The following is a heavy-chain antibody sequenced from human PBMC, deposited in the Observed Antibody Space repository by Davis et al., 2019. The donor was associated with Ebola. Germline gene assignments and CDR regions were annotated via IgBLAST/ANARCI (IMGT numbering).Heavy chain of an antibody. CDR1: GGTFRSYA. V-gene: IGHV1-18*01. Sequence: AASVKVSCKASGGTFRSYAISWVRQAPGQGLEWMGWISAYNGNTNYAQKLQGRVTMTTDTSTSTAYMELRSLRSDDTAVYYCARGDPIAEFDYWGQGTLVTVSS. CDR3: ARGDPIAEFDY. CDR2: ISAYNGNT. D-gene: IGHD6-13*01. J-gene: IGHJ4*02.